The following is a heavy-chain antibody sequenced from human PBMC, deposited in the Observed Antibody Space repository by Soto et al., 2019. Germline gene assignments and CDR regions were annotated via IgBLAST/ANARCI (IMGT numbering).Heavy chain of an antibody. CDR2: INPILSMS. Sequence: QVQLVQSGAEVKRPGSSVKVSCKASGDTFAFHSINWVRQAPGLGLEWMGRINPILSMSNYAQRFQGRVTLTADKSTSTACMVLSSLSSEDTAIYYCATSYGSGYRAFDYWGQGALVTVSS. V-gene: IGHV1-69*02. D-gene: IGHD3-10*01. CDR1: GDTFAFHS. J-gene: IGHJ4*02. CDR3: ATSYGSGYRAFDY.